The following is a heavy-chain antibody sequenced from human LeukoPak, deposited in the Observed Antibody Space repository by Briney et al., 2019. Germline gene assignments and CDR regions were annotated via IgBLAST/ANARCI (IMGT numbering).Heavy chain of an antibody. D-gene: IGHD2-2*02. Sequence: ASVKVSCKASGYTFSSYAMNWVRQAPGQGLEWMGWINPNSGGTNYAQKFQGRVTMTRDTSISTAYMELSRLRSDDTAVYYCVTGYCSSTSCYTGFDYWGQGTLVTVSS. J-gene: IGHJ4*02. CDR1: GYTFSSYA. V-gene: IGHV1-2*02. CDR2: INPNSGGT. CDR3: VTGYCSSTSCYTGFDY.